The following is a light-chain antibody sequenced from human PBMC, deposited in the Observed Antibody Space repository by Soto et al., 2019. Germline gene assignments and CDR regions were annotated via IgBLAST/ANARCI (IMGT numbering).Light chain of an antibody. V-gene: IGKV1-39*01. J-gene: IGKJ2*01. CDR3: QQGYSTPPYT. CDR1: QSISSY. Sequence: DIQMTQSPSSLSASVGDRVTITCRASQSISSYLNWYQQKPGKAPKLLIYAASSLQSGVPSRFSGSGSGTDFTPTISSLQPEDFATYYCQQGYSTPPYTFGQGTKLESK. CDR2: AAS.